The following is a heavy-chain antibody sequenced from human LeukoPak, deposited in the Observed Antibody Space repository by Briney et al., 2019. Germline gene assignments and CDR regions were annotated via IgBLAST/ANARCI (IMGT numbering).Heavy chain of an antibody. V-gene: IGHV4-39*01. Sequence: PSETLSLTCTVSGGSISSSSYYWGWIRQPPGKGLEWIGSIYYSGSTYYNPSLKSRVTISVDTSKNQFSLKLSSVTAADTAVYYCARHRRDCSSTSCSADTWFDPWGQGTLVTVSS. D-gene: IGHD2-2*01. CDR1: GGSISSSSYY. J-gene: IGHJ5*02. CDR3: ARHRRDCSSTSCSADTWFDP. CDR2: IYYSGST.